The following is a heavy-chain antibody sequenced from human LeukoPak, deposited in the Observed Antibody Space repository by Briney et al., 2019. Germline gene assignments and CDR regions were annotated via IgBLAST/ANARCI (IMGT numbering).Heavy chain of an antibody. D-gene: IGHD3-10*01. V-gene: IGHV3-20*04. CDR2: INWNGGST. CDR3: ARAMAERRTYYMDV. CDR1: GFTFDDYG. J-gene: IGHJ6*03. Sequence: GGSLRLSCAASGFTFDDYGMSWVRQAPGKGLEWVSGINWNGGSTVYADSVKGRFTISRDNGKNSLYLQMNSLRAEDTALYYCARAMAERRTYYMDVWGKGTTVTVSS.